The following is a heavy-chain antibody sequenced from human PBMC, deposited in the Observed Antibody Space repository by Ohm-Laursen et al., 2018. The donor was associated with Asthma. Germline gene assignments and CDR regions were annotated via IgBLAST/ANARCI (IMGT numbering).Heavy chain of an antibody. Sequence: SLRLSCSASGFTFSSYSMNWVRQAPGKGLEWVSSISSSSSYIYYADSVKGRFTISRDNAKNSLYLQMNSLRAEDTAVYYCARAKHDAFDIWGQGTMVTVSS. CDR3: ARAKHDAFDI. CDR2: ISSSSSYI. D-gene: IGHD4/OR15-4a*01. V-gene: IGHV3-21*01. J-gene: IGHJ3*02. CDR1: GFTFSSYS.